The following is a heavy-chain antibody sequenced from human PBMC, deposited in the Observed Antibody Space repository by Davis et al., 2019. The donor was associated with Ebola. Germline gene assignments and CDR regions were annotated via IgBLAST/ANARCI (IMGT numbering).Heavy chain of an antibody. CDR3: AREPMDYFDY. CDR1: GFTVSSNY. CDR2: ISYDGSNK. Sequence: PGGSLRLSCAASGFTVSSNYMSWVRQAPGKGLEWVAVISYDGSNKYYADSVKGRFTISRDNSKNTLYLQMNSLRAEDTAVYYCAREPMDYFDYWGQGTLVTVSS. V-gene: IGHV3-30-3*01. D-gene: IGHD2-8*01. J-gene: IGHJ4*02.